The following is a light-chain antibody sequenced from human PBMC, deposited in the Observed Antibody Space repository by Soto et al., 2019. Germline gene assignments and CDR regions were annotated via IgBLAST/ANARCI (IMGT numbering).Light chain of an antibody. Sequence: EIVLPQSPGTLSLSPGARATLSCRASQSVSSSYLAWYQQKPGQAPRLLLYGASNRATGIPDRFSGSGSGTDFTLTISRLEPEDFAVYDGQQYGSSPQTCGQGTKVEI. CDR2: GAS. J-gene: IGKJ1*01. V-gene: IGKV3-20*01. CDR1: QSVSSSY. CDR3: QQYGSSPQT.